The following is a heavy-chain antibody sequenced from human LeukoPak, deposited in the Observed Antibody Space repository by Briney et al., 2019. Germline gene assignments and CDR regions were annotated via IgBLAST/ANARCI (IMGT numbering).Heavy chain of an antibody. V-gene: IGHV3-30*04. D-gene: IGHD3-10*01. Sequence: GGSPRLSCAASGFTFSSYAMHWVRQAPGKGLEWVAVISYDGSNKYYADSVKGRFTISRDNSKNTRYLQMNSLRAEDTAVYYCARAGWFGEPESWFDPWGQGTLVTVPS. CDR3: ARAGWFGEPESWFDP. J-gene: IGHJ5*02. CDR2: ISYDGSNK. CDR1: GFTFSSYA.